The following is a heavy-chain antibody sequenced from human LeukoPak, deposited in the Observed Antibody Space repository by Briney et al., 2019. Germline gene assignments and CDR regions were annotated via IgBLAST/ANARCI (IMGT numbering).Heavy chain of an antibody. Sequence: ASVKVSCKAPGGTFSSYTISWVRQAPGQGLEWMGGIIPIFGTAHYAQKFQGRVTITADESTSTAYMEMSSLRSEDTAVYYCARDRGGSGSFVKYWYFDLWGRGTLVTVSS. J-gene: IGHJ2*01. V-gene: IGHV1-69*13. CDR1: GGTFSSYT. CDR3: ARDRGGSGSFVKYWYFDL. D-gene: IGHD3-10*01. CDR2: IIPIFGTA.